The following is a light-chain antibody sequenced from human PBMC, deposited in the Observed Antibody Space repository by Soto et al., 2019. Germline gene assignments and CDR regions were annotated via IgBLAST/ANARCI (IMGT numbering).Light chain of an antibody. V-gene: IGLV2-23*01. CDR2: EDI. CDR3: CSYAGGTSVV. J-gene: IGLJ2*01. Sequence: QSALTQPASVSGSPGQSITISCTGTSSDVGSYNLVSWYQQHPGKAPKLMIYEDIERPSGVSNRFSGSKSGNTASLTISGLQNEDEDDYYCCSYAGGTSVVFGGGTKVTVL. CDR1: SSDVGSYNL.